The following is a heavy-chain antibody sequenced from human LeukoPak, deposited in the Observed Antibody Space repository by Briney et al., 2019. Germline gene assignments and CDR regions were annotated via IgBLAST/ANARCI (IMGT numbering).Heavy chain of an antibody. CDR2: INWNGGNI. J-gene: IGHJ6*03. V-gene: IGHV3-9*01. Sequence: GGSLRLSCAASGFTFDDYAMHWVRQAPGKGLEWVSGINWNGGNIGYADSVKGRFTISRDNAKNSLYLQMNSLRAEDTAVYYCARDGYYYYYMDVWGKGTTVTISS. CDR3: ARDGYYYYYMDV. CDR1: GFTFDDYA.